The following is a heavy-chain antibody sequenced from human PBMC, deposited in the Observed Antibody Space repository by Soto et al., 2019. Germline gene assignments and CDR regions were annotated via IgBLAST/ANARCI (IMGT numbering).Heavy chain of an antibody. CDR1: GFTFSSYG. CDR2: ISYDGSNK. D-gene: IGHD3-3*01. CDR3: AKSSGQQLSGTYYDFWSGYEIPYFDY. J-gene: IGHJ4*02. Sequence: PGGSLRLSCAASGFTFSSYGMHWVRQAPGKGLEWVAVISYDGSNKYYAGSVKGRFTISRDNSKNTVYLQMNSLRAEDTAVYYCAKSSGQQLSGTYYDFWSGYEIPYFDYWGQGTLVTVS. V-gene: IGHV3-30*18.